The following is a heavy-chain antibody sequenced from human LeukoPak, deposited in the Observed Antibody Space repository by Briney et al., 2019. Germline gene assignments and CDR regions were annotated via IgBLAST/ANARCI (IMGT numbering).Heavy chain of an antibody. V-gene: IGHV4-59*01. CDR1: GGSISSYY. CDR2: IYYSGST. D-gene: IGHD3-22*01. J-gene: IGHJ4*02. CDR3: ARGDYYDSSGYLDY. Sequence: SETLSLTCTVSGGSISSYYWSWIRQPPGKGLEWIGYIYYSGSTNYNPSLKSRVTISVDTSKNQFSLKLSSVTAADTAVYYCARGDYYDSSGYLDYWGQGTLVTVSS.